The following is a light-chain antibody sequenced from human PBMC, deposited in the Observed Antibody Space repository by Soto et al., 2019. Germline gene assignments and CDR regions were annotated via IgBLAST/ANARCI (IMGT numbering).Light chain of an antibody. Sequence: EIVMTQSPATLSVSPGERATLSCRASQSVSSNLAWYQQRPGQAPRLLIYGASTRATGIPARFSGSGSGTEFTLTISSLQPEDFAVYYCQQYHNWPQTFGQGTKVDI. CDR2: GAS. V-gene: IGKV3-15*01. J-gene: IGKJ1*01. CDR1: QSVSSN. CDR3: QQYHNWPQT.